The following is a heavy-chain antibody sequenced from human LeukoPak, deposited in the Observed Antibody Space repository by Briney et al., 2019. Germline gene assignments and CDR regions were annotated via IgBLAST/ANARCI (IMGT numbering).Heavy chain of an antibody. CDR2: ISRSGRTT. Sequence: GGSMRLSCTASGFSFSGHWVHWARQLPGEGLGWVSRISRSGRTTSHADPVKGRFPVSRDNAKNTLYLQVNNLRAEDTAVYYCARGPNSNWSGLDFWGEKTLLTVSS. CDR3: ARGPNSNWSGLDF. V-gene: IGHV3-74*01. CDR1: GFSFSGHW. D-gene: IGHD6-6*01. J-gene: IGHJ4*02.